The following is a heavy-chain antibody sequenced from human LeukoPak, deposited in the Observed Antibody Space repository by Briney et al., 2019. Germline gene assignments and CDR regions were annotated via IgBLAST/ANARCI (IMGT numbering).Heavy chain of an antibody. J-gene: IGHJ4*02. D-gene: IGHD1-26*01. V-gene: IGHV1-69*13. Sequence: ASVKVSCKASGGTFSSYAISWVRQAPGQGLEWIGGIFPIFRTANYAQNFQGRVTITADESTTTAYMELSSLRSEDTAVYYCAREKATGEMTHFDYWGQGTLATVSS. CDR3: AREKATGEMTHFDY. CDR2: IFPIFRTA. CDR1: GGTFSSYA.